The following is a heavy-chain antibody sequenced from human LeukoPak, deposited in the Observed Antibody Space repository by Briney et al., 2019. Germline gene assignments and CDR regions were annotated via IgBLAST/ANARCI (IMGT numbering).Heavy chain of an antibody. J-gene: IGHJ3*01. D-gene: IGHD3-22*01. Sequence: GGSLRLSCVASGFIFSTYAMNWVRQAPGKGLEWVSGINSGGGSTYNADSVKGRFTISRDNSKNTLYLHMNSLSAEDTAVYYCAKYYYSSVIYDAVDLWGQGTMVTVSS. CDR3: AKYYYSSVIYDAVDL. CDR2: INSGGGST. V-gene: IGHV3-23*01. CDR1: GFIFSTYA.